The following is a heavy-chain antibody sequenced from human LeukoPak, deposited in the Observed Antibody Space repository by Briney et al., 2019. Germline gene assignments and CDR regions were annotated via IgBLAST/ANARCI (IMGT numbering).Heavy chain of an antibody. CDR3: ARGLGYSTSSISFDS. Sequence: GESVKISCRVSGYDITSYWIAWVRQMPGRGLEWMGFIYPADYDTRYSPSFQGQVTISADRSVTTAYLQWSSLKASDTAVYFCARGLGYSTSSISFDSWGQGTLVTVSS. J-gene: IGHJ4*02. V-gene: IGHV5-51*01. CDR2: IYPADYDT. D-gene: IGHD6-6*01. CDR1: GYDITSYW.